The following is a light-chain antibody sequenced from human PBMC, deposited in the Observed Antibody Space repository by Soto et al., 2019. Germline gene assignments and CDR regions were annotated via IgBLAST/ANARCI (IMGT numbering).Light chain of an antibody. J-gene: IGLJ1*01. CDR3: SSYAGSSNV. V-gene: IGLV2-8*01. CDR1: SSDVGGYNY. Sequence: ALTRARSASGAPGQSSAMSCTGTSSDVGGYNYVSWYQQHPGKAPKLMIYEVNKRPSGVPDRFSGSKSGNTASLTVSGLQAEDEADYYCSSYAGSSNVFGTGTKVTVL. CDR2: EVN.